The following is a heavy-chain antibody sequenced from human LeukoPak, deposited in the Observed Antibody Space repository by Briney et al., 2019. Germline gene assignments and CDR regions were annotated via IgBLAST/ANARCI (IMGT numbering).Heavy chain of an antibody. CDR3: ARDGGKCGESDN. Sequence: GGSLRLSCVASGFTFSGYSMNWVRQVPGKGLEWVSYISRSSSTIYYADSVKGRFTISRDNAKNSLYLQMNSLRDEDTAVYYCARDGGKCGESDNWGQGSLVTVSS. D-gene: IGHD2-21*01. CDR1: GFTFSGYS. CDR2: ISRSSSTI. V-gene: IGHV3-48*02. J-gene: IGHJ4*02.